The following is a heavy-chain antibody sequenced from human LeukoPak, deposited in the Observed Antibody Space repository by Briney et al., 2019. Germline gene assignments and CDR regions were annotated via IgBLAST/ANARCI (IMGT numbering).Heavy chain of an antibody. CDR1: GGTFSSYA. CDR2: ISAYNGNT. Sequence: ASVKVSCKASGGTFSSYAISWVRQAPGQGLEWMGWISAYNGNTNYAQKLQGRVTMTTDTSTSTAYMELRSLRSDDTAVYYCARFSTGLLNAFDIWGQGTMVTVSS. V-gene: IGHV1-18*01. D-gene: IGHD1-14*01. J-gene: IGHJ3*02. CDR3: ARFSTGLLNAFDI.